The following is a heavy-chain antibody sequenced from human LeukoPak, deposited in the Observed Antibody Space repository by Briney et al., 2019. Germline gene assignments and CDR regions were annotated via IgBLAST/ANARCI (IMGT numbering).Heavy chain of an antibody. CDR1: GYSISSGYY. J-gene: IGHJ4*02. CDR2: IYHSGST. Sequence: SETLSLTCAVSGYSISSGYYWGWIRQPPGKGLEWIGSIYHSGSTYYNPSPKSRVTISVDTSKNQFSLKLSSVTAADTAVYYCARARWSYVDYWGQGTLVTVSS. CDR3: ARARWSYVDY. V-gene: IGHV4-38-2*01. D-gene: IGHD3-3*01.